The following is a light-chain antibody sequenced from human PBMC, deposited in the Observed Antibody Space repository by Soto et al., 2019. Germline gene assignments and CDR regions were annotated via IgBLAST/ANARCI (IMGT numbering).Light chain of an antibody. CDR1: SSNIGNNY. J-gene: IGLJ2*01. V-gene: IGLV1-51*01. CDR3: ATWDRSLTGEV. CDR2: DSN. Sequence: QSVLTQPPSVSAAPGQKVTISCSGSSSNIGNNYVSWFQQLPGTAPKLLIYDSNKRPSRIPDRFSGSKSGTSATLDITGLQTGDEADYYCATWDRSLTGEVFGGGTKLTVL.